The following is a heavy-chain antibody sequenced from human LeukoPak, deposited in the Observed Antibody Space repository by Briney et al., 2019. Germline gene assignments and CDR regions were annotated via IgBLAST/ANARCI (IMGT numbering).Heavy chain of an antibody. V-gene: IGHV3-23*01. Sequence: PGGSLRLSCAASGFTFSSYAMSWVRQAPGKGLEWVSAISGSCGSTYYADSVKGRFTISRDNSKNTLYLQMNSLRAEDTAVYYCAKTTYYYDSSGYPDAFDIWGQGTMVTVSS. D-gene: IGHD3-22*01. J-gene: IGHJ3*02. CDR2: ISGSCGST. CDR3: AKTTYYYDSSGYPDAFDI. CDR1: GFTFSSYA.